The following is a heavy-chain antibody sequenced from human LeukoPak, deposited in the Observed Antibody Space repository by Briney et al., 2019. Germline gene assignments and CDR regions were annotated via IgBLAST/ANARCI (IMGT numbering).Heavy chain of an antibody. Sequence: GGSLRLSCGASGFTFTNYAMNWVRQAPGKRLEWVSSITGTGRDTYYADSMKDRIRISRDNSKNTVYLQMNRLRAEDTALYFCAKGTRLSCSGATCYEFDYWGQGTLVSVSS. V-gene: IGHV3-23*01. CDR2: ITGTGRDT. D-gene: IGHD2-2*01. J-gene: IGHJ4*02. CDR3: AKGTRLSCSGATCYEFDY. CDR1: GFTFTNYA.